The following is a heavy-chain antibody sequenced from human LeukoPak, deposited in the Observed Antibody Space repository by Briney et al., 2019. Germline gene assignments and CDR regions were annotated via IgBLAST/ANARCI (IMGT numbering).Heavy chain of an antibody. Sequence: PGGSLRLSCAASGFIVSTNYMTWVRQAAGRGLEGVSLINAGGDTYYADSVKGRFTISRDNSKNTVHLQMDSLRADDTAVYYCARDSVGTTTSQYGMDVWGQGTTVIVSS. CDR3: ARDSVGTTTSQYGMDV. CDR2: INAGGDT. V-gene: IGHV3-66*01. D-gene: IGHD2-21*02. CDR1: GFIVSTNY. J-gene: IGHJ6*02.